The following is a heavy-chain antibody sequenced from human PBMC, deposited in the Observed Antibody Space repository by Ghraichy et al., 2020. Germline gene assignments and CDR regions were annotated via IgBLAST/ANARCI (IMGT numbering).Heavy chain of an antibody. J-gene: IGHJ6*02. CDR1: GGSISSYY. CDR2: IYYSGST. Sequence: SETLSLTCTVSGGSISSYYWSWIRQPPGKGLEWIGYIYYSGSTNYNPSLKSRVTISVDTSKNQFSLKLSSVTAADTAVYYCARTHYYYGMDVWGQWTTVTVSS. CDR3: ARTHYYYGMDV. V-gene: IGHV4-59*01.